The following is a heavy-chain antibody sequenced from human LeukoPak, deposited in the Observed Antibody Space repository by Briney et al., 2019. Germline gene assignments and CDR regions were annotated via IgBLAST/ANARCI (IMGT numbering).Heavy chain of an antibody. CDR1: VYTFTESY. J-gene: IGHJ3*02. Sequence: ASVKVSCKASVYTFTESYLHGVQPAPGQGVEGMGWINPITGGTHSAQKFQGSVTMTRDTSISTAYMELSRLRSDHTAVYYCARDQRYKAVAGYDAFDIWGQGTMVTVSS. CDR3: ARDQRYKAVAGYDAFDI. CDR2: INPITGGT. D-gene: IGHD6-13*01. V-gene: IGHV1-2*02.